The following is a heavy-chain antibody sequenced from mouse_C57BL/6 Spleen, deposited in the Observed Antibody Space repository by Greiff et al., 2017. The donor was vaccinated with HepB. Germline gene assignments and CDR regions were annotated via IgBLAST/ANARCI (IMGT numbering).Heavy chain of an antibody. CDR2: IHPNSGST. J-gene: IGHJ4*01. D-gene: IGHD2-2*01. CDR3: ASYGYDLNYAMDY. Sequence: QVQLKQPGAELVKPGASVKLSCKASGYTFTSYWMHWVKQRPGQGLEWIGMIHPNSGSTNYNEKFKSKATLTVDKSSSTAYMQLSSLTSEDSAVYYCASYGYDLNYAMDYWGQGTSVTVSS. CDR1: GYTFTSYW. V-gene: IGHV1-64*01.